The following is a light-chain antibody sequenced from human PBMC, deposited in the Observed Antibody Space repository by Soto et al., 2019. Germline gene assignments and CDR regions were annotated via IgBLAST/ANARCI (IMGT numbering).Light chain of an antibody. Sequence: HSALTQPASVSGSPGQSITISCIGTSSDVGGYNYVSWYQQHPGKAPKLMIYEVSNRPSGVSNRFSGSKSGNTASLTISGLHAEDGADYYCSSYTSSTSYVFGTGTKVTAL. V-gene: IGLV2-14*01. CDR3: SSYTSSTSYV. CDR1: SSDVGGYNY. J-gene: IGLJ1*01. CDR2: EVS.